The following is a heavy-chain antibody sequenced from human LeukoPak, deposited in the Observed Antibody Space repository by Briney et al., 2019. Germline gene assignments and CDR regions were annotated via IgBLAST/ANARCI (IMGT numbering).Heavy chain of an antibody. V-gene: IGHV3-64*01. CDR1: GFTFSSYA. CDR2: ISSNGGST. D-gene: IGHD5-12*01. J-gene: IGHJ4*02. CDR3: ARDLNGYDPLGY. Sequence: PGGSLRLSCAASGFTFSSYAMHWVLQAPGKGLEYVSAISSNGGSTYYANSVKGRFTISRDNSKNTLYLQMGSLRAEDMAVYYCARDLNGYDPLGYWGQGTLVTVSS.